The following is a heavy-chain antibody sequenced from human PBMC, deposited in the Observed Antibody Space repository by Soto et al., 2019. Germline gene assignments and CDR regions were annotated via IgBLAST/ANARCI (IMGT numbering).Heavy chain of an antibody. CDR2: IIPIFGTA. J-gene: IGHJ5*02. Sequence: SVKVSCKASGGTFSSYAISWVRQAPGQGLEWMGGIIPIFGTANYAQKFQGRVTITADESTSTAYMELSSLRSEDTAVYYCARDGYSYGNWFDPWGQGTLVTVSS. CDR1: GGTFSSYA. CDR3: ARDGYSYGNWFDP. V-gene: IGHV1-69*13. D-gene: IGHD5-18*01.